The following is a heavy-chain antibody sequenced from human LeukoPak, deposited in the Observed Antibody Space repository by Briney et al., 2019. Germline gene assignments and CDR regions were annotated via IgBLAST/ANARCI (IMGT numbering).Heavy chain of an antibody. D-gene: IGHD4-17*01. V-gene: IGHV1-18*01. J-gene: IGHJ4*02. Sequence: ASVKVSCKASGYTFTSYGISWVRQAPGQGLEWMGWSSGYNGNTNYAQKLQGRVTMTTDTSTSTAYMELRSLGSDDTAVYYCARDAPGRNYGDYRELDYWGQGTLVTASS. CDR3: ARDAPGRNYGDYRELDY. CDR2: SSGYNGNT. CDR1: GYTFTSYG.